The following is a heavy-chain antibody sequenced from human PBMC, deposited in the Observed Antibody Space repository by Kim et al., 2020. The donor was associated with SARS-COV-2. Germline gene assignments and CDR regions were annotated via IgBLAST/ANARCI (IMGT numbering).Heavy chain of an antibody. Sequence: GGSLRLSCAASGFTFSSYGMHWVRQAPGKGLEWVAVISYDGSNKYYADSVKGRFTISRDNSKNTLYLQMNSLRAEDTAVYYCAKAGGLLLRYFYWLSYWGQGAPVTVSS. CDR2: ISYDGSNK. V-gene: IGHV3-30*18. J-gene: IGHJ4*02. CDR1: GFTFSSYG. D-gene: IGHD3-9*01. CDR3: AKAGGLLLRYFYWLSY.